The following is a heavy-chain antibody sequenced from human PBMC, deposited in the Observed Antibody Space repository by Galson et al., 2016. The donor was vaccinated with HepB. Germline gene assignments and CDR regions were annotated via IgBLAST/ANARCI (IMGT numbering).Heavy chain of an antibody. CDR1: GFNLNNYV. V-gene: IGHV3-30*03. J-gene: IGHJ5*02. D-gene: IGHD3-3*01. CDR3: ARDAGTIFDVRNYHFDQ. Sequence: SLRLSCASSGFNLNNYVIHWVRQAPGKGLEWVTIISKDGSDDRYADSVKGRFTISRDNSKNTVFLHLDSLGTEDTGVYYCARDAGTIFDVRNYHFDQWGQETLVSVSS. CDR2: ISKDGSDD.